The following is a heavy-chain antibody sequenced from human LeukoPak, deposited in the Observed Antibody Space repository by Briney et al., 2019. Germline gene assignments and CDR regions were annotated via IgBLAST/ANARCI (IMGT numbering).Heavy chain of an antibody. D-gene: IGHD6-6*01. CDR3: AKDDSIAAPVSDV. Sequence: GGSLRLSCAASGFTFSSYAMHWVRQAPGKGLEYVSAISSNGGSTYYANSVKGRFTISRDNSKNTLYLQMGSLRAEDMAVYYCAKDDSIAAPVSDVWGKGTTVTVSS. J-gene: IGHJ6*04. CDR2: ISSNGGST. CDR1: GFTFSSYA. V-gene: IGHV3-64*01.